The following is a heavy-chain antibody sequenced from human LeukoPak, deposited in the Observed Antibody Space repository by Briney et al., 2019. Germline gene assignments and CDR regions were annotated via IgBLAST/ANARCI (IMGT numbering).Heavy chain of an antibody. CDR1: GFTFSGYI. D-gene: IGHD6-19*01. CDR2: IGTSGNTI. Sequence: GGSLRPSCAASGFTFSGYIMNWVRQAPGKGLEWVSFIGTSGNTIYYADSVKGRFTVSRDNAKNSLYLQMNSLRAEDTAVYYCARDQWLDFWGQGTLVTVSS. CDR3: ARDQWLDF. J-gene: IGHJ4*02. V-gene: IGHV3-48*01.